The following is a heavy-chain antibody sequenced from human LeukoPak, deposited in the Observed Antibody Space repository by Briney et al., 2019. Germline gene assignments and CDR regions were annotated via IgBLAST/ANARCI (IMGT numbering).Heavy chain of an antibody. CDR1: GFTFSTSW. CDR2: ISYDGSNK. J-gene: IGHJ4*02. D-gene: IGHD6-19*01. Sequence: PGGSLRLSCVASGFTFSTSWMNWVRQAPGKGLEWVAVISYDGSNKYYADSVKGRFTISRDNSKNTLYLQMNSLRAEDTAVYYCAKPYSSGLYYFDYWGQGTLVTVSS. CDR3: AKPYSSGLYYFDY. V-gene: IGHV3-30*18.